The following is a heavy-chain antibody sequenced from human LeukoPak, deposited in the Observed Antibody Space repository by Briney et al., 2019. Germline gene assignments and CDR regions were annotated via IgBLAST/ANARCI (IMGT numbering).Heavy chain of an antibody. J-gene: IGHJ6*03. CDR2: IIPIFGTA. Sequence: GASVKVSCKASGYTFSSYAISWVRQAPGQGLEWMGGIIPIFGTANYAQKFQGRVTITADESTSTAYMELSSLRSEDTAVYYCARGAYRSDYYYMDVWGKGTTVTISS. D-gene: IGHD1-26*01. V-gene: IGHV1-69*13. CDR3: ARGAYRSDYYYMDV. CDR1: GYTFSSYA.